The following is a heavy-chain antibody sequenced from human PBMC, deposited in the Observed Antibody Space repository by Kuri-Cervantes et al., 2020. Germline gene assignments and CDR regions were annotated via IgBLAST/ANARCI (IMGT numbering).Heavy chain of an antibody. CDR3: ALESFDY. Sequence: ASVKVSCKASGGTFSSYAISWVRQAPGQGLEWMGWISTYTGSTKYAQSLQGRVTMTTDTSTSTAYMDLRSLRSDDTAIYYCALESFDYWGQGTLVTVSS. J-gene: IGHJ4*02. CDR2: ISTYTGST. CDR1: GGTFSSYA. V-gene: IGHV1-18*01.